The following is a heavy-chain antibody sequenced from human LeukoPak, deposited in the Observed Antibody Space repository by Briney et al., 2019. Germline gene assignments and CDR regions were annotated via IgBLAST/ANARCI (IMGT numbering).Heavy chain of an antibody. CDR2: IWYDGSNK. CDR1: GLTFSSYG. V-gene: IGHV3-33*01. Sequence: PGGSLRLSCAASGLTFSSYGMHWVRQAPGKGLEWVAVIWYDGSNKFYADSVKGRFTISRDNSKNTLYLQMSSLRAEDTALYYCARRDCSGGSCYPSGVGSDAFDIWGQGTMVTVSS. D-gene: IGHD2-15*01. J-gene: IGHJ3*02. CDR3: ARRDCSGGSCYPSGVGSDAFDI.